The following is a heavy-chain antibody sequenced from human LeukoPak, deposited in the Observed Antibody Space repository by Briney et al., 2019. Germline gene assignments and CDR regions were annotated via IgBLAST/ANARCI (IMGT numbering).Heavy chain of an antibody. D-gene: IGHD4-17*01. CDR3: ARDFADYGDFDY. CDR1: GLAFNTYT. J-gene: IGHJ4*02. Sequence: GGSLRLSCAASGLAFNTYTMNWFRQAPGKGLKWISYIDTSSDIIYYADSVMGRFTISRDNAKNSLYLQMNSLRGDDAAVYYCARDFADYGDFDYWGQGTLVTVSS. CDR2: IDTSSDII. V-gene: IGHV3-48*01.